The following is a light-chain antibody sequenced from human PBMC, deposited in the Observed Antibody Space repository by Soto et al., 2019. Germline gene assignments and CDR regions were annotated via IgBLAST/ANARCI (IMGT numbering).Light chain of an antibody. CDR2: AAS. Sequence: DIRLTQAPSSLSASVGDRVTITCRASQSNYVNWYQQTPGKVPKLLIYAASSLHSGVPSRFSGSGSGTDFTLTISSLQPEDFATYYCQQRYNTPLTFGGGTKVDI. J-gene: IGKJ4*01. CDR1: QSNY. V-gene: IGKV1-39*01. CDR3: QQRYNTPLT.